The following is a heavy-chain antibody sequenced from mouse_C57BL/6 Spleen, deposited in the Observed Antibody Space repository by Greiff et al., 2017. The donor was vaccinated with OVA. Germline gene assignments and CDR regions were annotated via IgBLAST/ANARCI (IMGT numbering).Heavy chain of an antibody. Sequence: VQLKESGPGLVKPSQSLSLTCSVTGYSITSGYYWNWIRQFPGNKLEWMGYISYDGSNNYNPSLKNRISITRDTSKNQFFLKLNSVTTEDTATYYCARGDGSRAMDYWGQGTSVTVSS. CDR1: GYSITSGYY. CDR3: ARGDGSRAMDY. CDR2: ISYDGSN. J-gene: IGHJ4*01. V-gene: IGHV3-6*01. D-gene: IGHD1-1*01.